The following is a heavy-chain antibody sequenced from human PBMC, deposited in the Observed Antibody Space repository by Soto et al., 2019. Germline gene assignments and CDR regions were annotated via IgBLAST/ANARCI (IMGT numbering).Heavy chain of an antibody. V-gene: IGHV3-15*01. J-gene: IGHJ4*02. CDR3: TTASQWLPPYS. Sequence: EVQLVESGGGLVKPGGSLRLSCAASGFTFTKAWMTWVRQTPGKGLEWVGRIKSRADGGTTDYAASVKDRFIISRDDSTDTLYLHMNRLKTDDTAVYYCTTASQWLPPYSWGQGALVTVSS. D-gene: IGHD6-19*01. CDR2: IKSRADGGTT. CDR1: GFTFTKAW.